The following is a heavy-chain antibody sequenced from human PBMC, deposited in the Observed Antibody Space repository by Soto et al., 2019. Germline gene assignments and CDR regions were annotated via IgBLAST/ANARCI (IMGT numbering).Heavy chain of an antibody. CDR2: ISASGRNT. CDR1: GFTLCSYA. Sequence: GGSLRLSCAASGFTLCSYAMSWVRQSPGKGVEWVSGISASGRNTCYADSVKGRFTSSRDNSKNTLYLQMNSLRAEDTAVYYCAKTTVTTSLLLDWGQGTLVTVSS. CDR3: AKTTVTTSLLLD. V-gene: IGHV3-23*01. J-gene: IGHJ4*02. D-gene: IGHD4-17*01.